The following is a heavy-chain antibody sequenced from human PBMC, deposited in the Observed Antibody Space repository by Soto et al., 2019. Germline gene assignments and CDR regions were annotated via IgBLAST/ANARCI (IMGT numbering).Heavy chain of an antibody. V-gene: IGHV4-31*03. CDR3: ARLPAITRCRGAFGMDV. D-gene: IGHD3-10*01. Sequence: QVQLQESGPGLVKPSQTLSLSCTVSGGSISSGGDYWSCIRQHPGKGLEWMGYIYNTGRTDYNPSLESRVTISLDPSKSQFSLQLTSVTAADTAVYSCARLPAITRCRGAFGMDVWGQGTTVTVSS. CDR2: IYNTGRT. J-gene: IGHJ6*02. CDR1: GGSISSGGDY.